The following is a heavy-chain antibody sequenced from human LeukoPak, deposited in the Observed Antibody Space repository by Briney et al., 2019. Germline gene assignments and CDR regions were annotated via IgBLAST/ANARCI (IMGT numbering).Heavy chain of an antibody. CDR1: GFTFSSYG. CDR3: ARGRGIANYYFDY. CDR2: IWYDGSNK. J-gene: IGHJ4*02. V-gene: IGHV3-33*01. Sequence: PGGSLRLSCAASGFTFSSYGMYWVRQAPGKGLEWVAVIWYDGSNKYYADSVKGRFTISRDNSKNTLYLQMNSLRAEDTAVYYCARGRGIANYYFDYWGQGTLVTVSS. D-gene: IGHD6-13*01.